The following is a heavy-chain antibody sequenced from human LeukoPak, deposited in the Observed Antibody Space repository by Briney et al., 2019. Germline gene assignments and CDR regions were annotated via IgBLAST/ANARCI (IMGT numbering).Heavy chain of an antibody. CDR1: GGSISSGDYY. CDR3: ARGGGIYYDSSGYPSWDY. CDR2: IYYGGST. Sequence: SQTLSLTCTVSGGSISSGDYYWSWIRQPPGKGLEWIGYIYYGGSTYYNPSLKSRVTISVDTSKNQFSLKLSSVTAADTAVYYCARGGGIYYDSSGYPSWDYWGQGTLVTVSS. D-gene: IGHD3-22*01. J-gene: IGHJ4*02. V-gene: IGHV4-30-4*01.